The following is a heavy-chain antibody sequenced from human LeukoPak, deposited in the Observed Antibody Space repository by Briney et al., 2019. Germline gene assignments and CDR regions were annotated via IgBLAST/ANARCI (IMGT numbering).Heavy chain of an antibody. CDR3: ARDLYYGDYVLGIGNAFDI. CDR2: INPNSGGT. CDR1: GFTFTSYG. D-gene: IGHD4-17*01. J-gene: IGHJ3*02. Sequence: ASVKVSCKASGFTFTSYGISWVRQAPGQGLEWMGWINPNSGGTNYAQKFQGRVTMTRDTSISTAYMELSRLRSDDTAVYYCARDLYYGDYVLGIGNAFDIWGQGTMVTVPS. V-gene: IGHV1-2*02.